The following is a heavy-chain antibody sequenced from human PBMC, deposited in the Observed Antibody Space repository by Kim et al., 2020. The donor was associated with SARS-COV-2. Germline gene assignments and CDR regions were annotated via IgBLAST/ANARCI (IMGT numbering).Heavy chain of an antibody. CDR2: ISGSGANT. J-gene: IGHJ5*02. D-gene: IGHD3-22*01. CDR1: GFTFSSYA. Sequence: GGSLRLSCAASGFTFSSYAMSWVRQAPGKGLEWVSGISGSGANTYYADSVKGRFTVSRDNSKNTLYPQMNSLRAEDTAVYYCAKQKGIVVAFNWFDPWGQGTLVTVSS. CDR3: AKQKGIVVAFNWFDP. V-gene: IGHV3-23*01.